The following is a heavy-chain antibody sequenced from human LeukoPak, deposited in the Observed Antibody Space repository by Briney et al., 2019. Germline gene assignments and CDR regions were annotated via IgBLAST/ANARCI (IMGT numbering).Heavy chain of an antibody. Sequence: ASVKVSCKASGYTFTSYGISWVRQAPGQGLEWMGWISPYNGNTNYAQKLQGRVTMTTDTSTSTAYMELRSLRSDDTAVYYCARQYDYGDYITLYYYMDVWGKGTTVTVSS. CDR3: ARQYDYGDYITLYYYMDV. CDR1: GYTFTSYG. D-gene: IGHD4-17*01. CDR2: ISPYNGNT. V-gene: IGHV1-18*01. J-gene: IGHJ6*03.